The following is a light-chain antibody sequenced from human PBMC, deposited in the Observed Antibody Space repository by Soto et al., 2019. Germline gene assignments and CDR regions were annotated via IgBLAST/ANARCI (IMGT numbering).Light chain of an antibody. CDR1: STNIGDNY. J-gene: IGLJ1*01. CDR3: GTWDDSLVSYV. V-gene: IGLV1-51*01. Sequence: QLVLTQPPSVSAAPGQRVIISCSGSSTNIGDNYVSWYQHLPGTAPKPVVYDNDRRPSELPGRFSGSKSGTSATLVITGLQTGDEADYYCGTWDDSLVSYVFGAGTKLTVL. CDR2: DND.